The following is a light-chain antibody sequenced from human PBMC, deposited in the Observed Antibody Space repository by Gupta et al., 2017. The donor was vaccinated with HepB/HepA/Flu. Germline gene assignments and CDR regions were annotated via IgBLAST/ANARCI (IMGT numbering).Light chain of an antibody. CDR3: MQASHWPLT. J-gene: IGKJ4*01. Sequence: DVVLTQSPLSLPVTLGQPPSISCRSSQGLVYSDGNTYLNWFHQRPGQSPRRLICKVSNRDSGVPDRFSGSKSGNMYTLRISRVEAEDVGIYYCMQASHWPLTFGGGTKVEIK. CDR2: KVS. CDR1: QGLVYSDGNTY. V-gene: IGKV2-30*01.